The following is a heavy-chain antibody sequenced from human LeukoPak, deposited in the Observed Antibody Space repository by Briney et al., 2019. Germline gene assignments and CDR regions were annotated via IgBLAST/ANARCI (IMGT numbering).Heavy chain of an antibody. Sequence: PSETLSLTCGVSGGSISSTNWWTWVRQPPGEGLEWIGEVELSGRTNYNPSLESRVTISVDMSANHISLKLTSVTAADTAVYYCARLGGYSYGYSGAFDIWGQGTMVTVSS. CDR3: ARLGGYSYGYSGAFDI. D-gene: IGHD5-18*01. CDR1: GGSISSTNW. CDR2: VELSGRT. V-gene: IGHV4-4*02. J-gene: IGHJ3*02.